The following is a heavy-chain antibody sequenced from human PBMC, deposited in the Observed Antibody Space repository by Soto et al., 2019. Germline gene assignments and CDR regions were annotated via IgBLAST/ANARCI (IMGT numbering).Heavy chain of an antibody. Sequence: AGGSLRLSCAASGFTFSSYAMSWVRQAPGKGLEWVSAISGSGGSTYYADSVKGRFTISRDNSKNTLYLQMNSLRAEDTAVYYCAKGGHDYGDSGFDYWGQGTLVTVSS. V-gene: IGHV3-23*01. D-gene: IGHD4-17*01. CDR2: ISGSGGST. J-gene: IGHJ4*02. CDR1: GFTFSSYA. CDR3: AKGGHDYGDSGFDY.